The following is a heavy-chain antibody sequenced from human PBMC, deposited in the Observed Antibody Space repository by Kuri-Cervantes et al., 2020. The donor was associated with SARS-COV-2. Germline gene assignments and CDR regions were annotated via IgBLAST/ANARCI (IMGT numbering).Heavy chain of an antibody. Sequence: SVKVSCKASGGTFSSYAISWVRQAPGQGLEWMGEIIPIFGTANYAQKFQGRVTITADKSTSTAYMELSSLRSEDTAVYYCAKRVSVLYDAFDIWGQGTMVTVSS. CDR1: GGTFSSYA. D-gene: IGHD6-6*01. CDR2: IIPIFGTA. CDR3: AKRVSVLYDAFDI. V-gene: IGHV1-69*06. J-gene: IGHJ3*02.